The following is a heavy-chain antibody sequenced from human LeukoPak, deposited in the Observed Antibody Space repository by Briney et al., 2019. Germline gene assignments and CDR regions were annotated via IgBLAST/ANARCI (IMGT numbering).Heavy chain of an antibody. J-gene: IGHJ5*02. CDR3: ARDRGGYYGSGSYRWFDP. Sequence: ASVKVSCKASGYTFTSYGISWVRQAPGQGLEWMGWISAYNGNTNYAQKLQGRVTMTTDTSTSTAYMELRSLRSDDTAVYYCARDRGGYYGSGSYRWFDPWGQGTLVTVSS. V-gene: IGHV1-18*01. D-gene: IGHD3-10*01. CDR2: ISAYNGNT. CDR1: GYTFTSYG.